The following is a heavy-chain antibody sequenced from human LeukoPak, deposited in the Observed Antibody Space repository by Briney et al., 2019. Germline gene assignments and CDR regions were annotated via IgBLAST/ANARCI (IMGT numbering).Heavy chain of an antibody. J-gene: IGHJ4*02. CDR1: GFIFTNYA. D-gene: IGHD2-8*01. Sequence: GGSLRLSCAASGFIFTNYAMSWVRQAPGKGLEWVSAISGSGGRTYYADSMKGRFTISRDNSKNTLLLQMNSLRAEDTAVYYCARAGYCTNGVCPYFDYWGQGTLVTVSS. V-gene: IGHV3-23*01. CDR3: ARAGYCTNGVCPYFDY. CDR2: ISGSGGRT.